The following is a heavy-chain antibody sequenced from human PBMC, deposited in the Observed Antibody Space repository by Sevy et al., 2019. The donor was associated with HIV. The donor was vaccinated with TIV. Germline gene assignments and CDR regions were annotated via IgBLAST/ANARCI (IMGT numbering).Heavy chain of an antibody. CDR1: GFTFSSYS. V-gene: IGHV3-48*01. CDR2: ISSSSSTI. CDR3: ARDKASGSYYPAPFDY. D-gene: IGHD1-26*01. J-gene: IGHJ4*02. Sequence: GGSLRLSCAASGFTFSSYSMNWVRQAPGKGLEWVSYISSSSSTIYYADSVKGRFTISRDNAKNSLYLQMNSLRAEDTAVYYCARDKASGSYYPAPFDYWGQGTLVTVSS.